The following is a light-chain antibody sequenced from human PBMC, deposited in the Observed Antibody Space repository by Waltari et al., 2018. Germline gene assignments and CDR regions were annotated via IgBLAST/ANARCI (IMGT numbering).Light chain of an antibody. CDR2: EVR. CDR3: NSYTTSSTWV. CDR1: SSDIGAYNY. V-gene: IGLV2-14*01. Sequence: QSALTQPASVSGSPGQSITLSCTGTSSDIGAYNYVSWYQPLPGKAPKLIISEVRRRPSGVSNRFSGSKSGNMASLTISGLQAEDEADYYCNSYTTSSTWVFGGGTKLTVL. J-gene: IGLJ3*02.